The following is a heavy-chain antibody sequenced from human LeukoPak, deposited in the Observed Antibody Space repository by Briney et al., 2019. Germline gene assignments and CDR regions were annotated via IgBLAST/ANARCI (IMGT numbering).Heavy chain of an antibody. J-gene: IGHJ5*02. CDR2: FDPEDGET. CDR3: ATVDYYGSGSFGYVFDP. CDR1: GYTLTELS. D-gene: IGHD3-10*01. V-gene: IGHV1-24*01. Sequence: ASVKVSFKVSGYTLTELSMHWVRQAPGKGLEWMGGFDPEDGETIYAQKFQGRVTMTEDTSTDTAYMELSSLRSEDTAVYYCATVDYYGSGSFGYVFDPWGQGTLVTVSS.